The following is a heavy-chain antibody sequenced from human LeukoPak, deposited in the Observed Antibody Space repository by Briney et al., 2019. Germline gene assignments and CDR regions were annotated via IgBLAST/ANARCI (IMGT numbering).Heavy chain of an antibody. Sequence: SETLSLTCTVSGGSISSYYWSWIRQPPGKGLEWIGYIYYSGSTNYNPSLKSRVTISVDTSKNQFSLKLSSVTAADTAVYYCARDLRGGKGYFDYWGQGTLVTVSS. D-gene: IGHD4-23*01. CDR1: GGSISSYY. CDR2: IYYSGST. CDR3: ARDLRGGKGYFDY. V-gene: IGHV4-59*01. J-gene: IGHJ4*02.